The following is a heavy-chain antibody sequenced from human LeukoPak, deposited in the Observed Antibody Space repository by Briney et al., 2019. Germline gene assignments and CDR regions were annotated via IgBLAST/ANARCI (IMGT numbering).Heavy chain of an antibody. V-gene: IGHV3-23*01. CDR2: ISGSGGST. CDR1: GFTFSSSA. Sequence: GGSLRLSCAASGFTFSSSAMSWVRQAPGKGLEWVSAISGSGGSTYYADSVKGRFTISRDNSKNTLYLQMNSLRAEDTAVYYCARAESVGYCSSTSCFSDAFDIWGQGTMVTVSS. D-gene: IGHD2-2*01. J-gene: IGHJ3*02. CDR3: ARAESVGYCSSTSCFSDAFDI.